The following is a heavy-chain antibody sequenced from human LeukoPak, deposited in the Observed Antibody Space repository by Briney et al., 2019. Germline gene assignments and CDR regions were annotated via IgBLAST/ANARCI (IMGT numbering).Heavy chain of an antibody. CDR2: IYPGDSNT. CDR3: ARRSTYDFWSGSSGY. CDR1: GYSFTSYW. D-gene: IGHD3-3*01. Sequence: GESLKISCKGSGYSFTSYWIGWVRQMPGKGLEWMGIIYPGDSNTRYSPSFQGQVTISADESISTAYLQWSSLKASDTAMYYCARRSTYDFWSGSSGYWGQGTLVTVSS. V-gene: IGHV5-51*01. J-gene: IGHJ4*02.